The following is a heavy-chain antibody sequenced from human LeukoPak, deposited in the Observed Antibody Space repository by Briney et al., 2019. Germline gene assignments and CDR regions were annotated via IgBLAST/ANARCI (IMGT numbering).Heavy chain of an antibody. CDR2: IYPGDSDT. V-gene: IGHV5-51*01. CDR3: ARGKFVDFDY. CDR1: GYSFSRYW. D-gene: IGHD2-21*01. Sequence: GESLKISCKGSGYSFSRYWIAWVRQMPGKGLEWMGIIYPGDSDTRYSPSFQGQVTISADKSISTAYLQWGSLKASDTAMYYCARGKFVDFDYWGQGTLVTVSS. J-gene: IGHJ4*02.